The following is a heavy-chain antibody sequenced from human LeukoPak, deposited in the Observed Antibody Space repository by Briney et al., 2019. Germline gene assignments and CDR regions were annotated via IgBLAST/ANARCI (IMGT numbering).Heavy chain of an antibody. CDR1: GGSFSGYY. J-gene: IGHJ4*02. CDR2: INHSGST. Sequence: SETLSLTCAVYGGSFSGYYWSWIRQPPGKGLEWIGEINHSGSTNYNPSLKSRVTISVDTSKNQLSLKLSSVTAADTAVYYCARAGGELLVSFDYWGQGTLVTVSS. CDR3: ARAGGELLVSFDY. D-gene: IGHD1-26*01. V-gene: IGHV4-34*01.